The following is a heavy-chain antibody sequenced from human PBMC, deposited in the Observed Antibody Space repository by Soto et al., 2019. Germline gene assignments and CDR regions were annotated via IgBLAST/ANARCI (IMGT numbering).Heavy chain of an antibody. Sequence: QVQLQESGPGLVKPSQTLSLTCTVSGGSISRGGYYWNWVRQQPGKGLEWFGYIYYSGSTYYNPSLKSRVSISVDTSKNQFSLKRSSVTAADTAVYYGAREPLTWGQGTLVTVSS. CDR2: IYYSGST. CDR3: AREPLT. V-gene: IGHV4-31*03. J-gene: IGHJ4*02. CDR1: GGSISRGGYY.